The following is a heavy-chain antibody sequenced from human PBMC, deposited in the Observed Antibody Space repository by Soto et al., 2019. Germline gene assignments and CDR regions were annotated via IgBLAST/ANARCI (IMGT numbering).Heavy chain of an antibody. CDR3: ARGGSLYWYFDL. Sequence: QVQLVQSGAEVKKPGASVKVSCKASGYTFTNYAMHWVRQAPGQRLEWMGWINAGNGNTKYSQKFQGRVTITRDTSASTAYIELSSLRSEDTAVSYCARGGSLYWYFDLWGRGTLVTVSS. D-gene: IGHD1-26*01. CDR1: GYTFTNYA. V-gene: IGHV1-3*01. CDR2: INAGNGNT. J-gene: IGHJ2*01.